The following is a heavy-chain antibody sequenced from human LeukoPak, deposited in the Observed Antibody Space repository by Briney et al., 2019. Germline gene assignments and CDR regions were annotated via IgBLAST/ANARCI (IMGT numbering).Heavy chain of an antibody. V-gene: IGHV1-18*01. CDR1: GYTFTSYG. J-gene: IGHJ5*02. Sequence: ASVKVSCKASGYTFTSYGISWVRQAPGQGLEWMGWISAYNGNTNYAQKLQGRVTMTTDTSTSTAYMELRSLRSDDTAVYYCARDPTSYSSSWYEVLRWFDPWGQGTLVTVSS. D-gene: IGHD6-13*01. CDR2: ISAYNGNT. CDR3: ARDPTSYSSSWYEVLRWFDP.